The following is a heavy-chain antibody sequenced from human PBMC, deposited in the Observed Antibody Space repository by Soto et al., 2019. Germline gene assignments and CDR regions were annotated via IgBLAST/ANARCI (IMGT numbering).Heavy chain of an antibody. CDR3: ARESGASPSTQTGYSSSWFEFDY. CDR1: GYTFTSYG. D-gene: IGHD6-13*01. CDR2: ISAYNGNT. Sequence: ASVKVSCKASGYTFTSYGISWVRQAPGQGLEWMGWISAYNGNTNYAQKLQGRVTMTTDTSTSTAYMELRSLRSDDTAVYYCARESGASPSTQTGYSSSWFEFDYWGQGTLVTVSS. V-gene: IGHV1-18*01. J-gene: IGHJ4*02.